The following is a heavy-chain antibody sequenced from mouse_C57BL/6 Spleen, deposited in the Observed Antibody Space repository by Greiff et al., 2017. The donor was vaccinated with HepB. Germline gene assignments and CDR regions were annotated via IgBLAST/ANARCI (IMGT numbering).Heavy chain of an antibody. CDR2: INPNNGGT. J-gene: IGHJ4*01. V-gene: IGHV1-26*01. CDR1: GYTFTDYY. D-gene: IGHD2-2*01. CDR3: ARGLHYFCAMDY. Sequence: EVQLQQSGPELVKPGASVKISCKASGYTFTDYYMHWVKQSHGQSLEWIGDINPNNGGTSYTQKFKGKATLTVDNSSSTADMEPRSLTSADSAVYYCARGLHYFCAMDYWGQGTSVTVCS.